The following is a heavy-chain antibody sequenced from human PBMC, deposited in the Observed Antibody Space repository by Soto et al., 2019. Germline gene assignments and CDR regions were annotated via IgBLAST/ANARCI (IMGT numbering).Heavy chain of an antibody. CDR1: GGSISSYY. J-gene: IGHJ4*02. Sequence: SETLSLTCTVSGGSISSYYWSWIRQPPGKGLEWIGYIYYSGSTNYNPSLKSRVTISVDTSKNQFSLKLSSVTAADTAVYYCARGPGWLFGGGYYFDYWGQGTLVTVPQ. D-gene: IGHD3-22*01. V-gene: IGHV4-59*01. CDR3: ARGPGWLFGGGYYFDY. CDR2: IYYSGST.